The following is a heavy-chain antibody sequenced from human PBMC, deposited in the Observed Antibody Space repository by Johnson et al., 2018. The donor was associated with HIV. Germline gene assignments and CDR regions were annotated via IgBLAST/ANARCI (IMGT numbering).Heavy chain of an antibody. D-gene: IGHD6-13*01. J-gene: IGHJ3*02. Sequence: EQLVESGGGLVQPGGSLRLSCAASGFTFSSYAMSWVRQAPGKGLEWVSAISGSGGSPYYADSVKGRFTITRDNSKNTLYLQMNSLRAEDTAVYYCAKDHWVVGSWQAFDIWGQGTMVTVSS. CDR1: GFTFSSYA. CDR2: ISGSGGSP. CDR3: AKDHWVVGSWQAFDI. V-gene: IGHV3-23*04.